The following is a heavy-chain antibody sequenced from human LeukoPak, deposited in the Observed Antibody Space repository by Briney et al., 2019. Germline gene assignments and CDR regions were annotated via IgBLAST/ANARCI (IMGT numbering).Heavy chain of an antibody. V-gene: IGHV4-4*07. Sequence: SETLSLTCTASGVSISSYYWSWIRQPAGKGLEWIGRIYTSGSTNYNPSLKSRVTMPFDTTKTQYLLKLSSMAAADAAVYYSARDMGYSYDYVFDYWGQGTLVTVSS. CDR1: GVSISSYY. CDR3: ARDMGYSYDYVFDY. J-gene: IGHJ4*02. CDR2: IYTSGST. D-gene: IGHD5-18*01.